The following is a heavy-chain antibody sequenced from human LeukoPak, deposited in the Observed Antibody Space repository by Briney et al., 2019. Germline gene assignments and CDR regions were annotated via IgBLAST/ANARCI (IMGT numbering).Heavy chain of an antibody. D-gene: IGHD4-17*01. J-gene: IGHJ4*02. CDR2: ISSSSSYI. CDR1: GFSFSSYS. Sequence: GGSLRLSCAASGFSFSSYSMNWVRQAPGKGPEWVSFISSSSSYIYYADSVKGRFTISRDNAKNSLFLQMNSLRAGDTAVYYCARDGDSDNIDFWGQGTLVTVSS. CDR3: ARDGDSDNIDF. V-gene: IGHV3-21*01.